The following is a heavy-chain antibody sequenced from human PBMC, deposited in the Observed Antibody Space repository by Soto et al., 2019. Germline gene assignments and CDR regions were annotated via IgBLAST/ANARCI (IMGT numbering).Heavy chain of an antibody. CDR2: INSDWSST. CDR1: GFIFSSYW. D-gene: IGHD3-3*01. V-gene: IGHV3-74*01. CDR3: AREGDFWRGYPWDYYSGMDV. J-gene: IGHJ6*02. Sequence: GGSLRLSCAAAGFIFSSYWMHWVRQAPGKGLVWVSRINSDWSSTSYADSVKGRFTISRDNAKNTLYLQMNSLRGADTALYYCAREGDFWRGYPWDYYSGMDVWGQGTTVTVSS.